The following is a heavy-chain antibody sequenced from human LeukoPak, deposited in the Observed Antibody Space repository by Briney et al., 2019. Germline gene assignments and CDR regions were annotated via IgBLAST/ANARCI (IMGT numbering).Heavy chain of an antibody. D-gene: IGHD5-18*01. CDR1: GHTFTSYY. CDR3: ARAGYSYGYYYYYMDV. V-gene: IGHV1-46*01. Sequence: ASVKVSCKASGHTFTSYYMHWVRQAPGQGLEWMGIINPSGGSTSYAQKFQGRVTMTRDTSTSTVYMELSSLRSEDTAVYYCARAGYSYGYYYYYMDVWGKGTTVTISS. J-gene: IGHJ6*03. CDR2: INPSGGST.